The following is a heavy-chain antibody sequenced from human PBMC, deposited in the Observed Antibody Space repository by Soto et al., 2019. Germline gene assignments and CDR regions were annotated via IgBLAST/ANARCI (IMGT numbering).Heavy chain of an antibody. V-gene: IGHV3-21*01. CDR3: ARDHPWQPWNHDAFDI. CDR2: ISSSSSYI. Sequence: PGGSLRLSCAASGFTFSSYSMNWVRQAPGKGLEWVSSISSSSSYIYYADSVKGRFTISRDNAKNSLYLQMNSLRAEDTAVYYCARDHPWQPWNHDAFDIWGQGTMLTVSS. D-gene: IGHD1-1*01. CDR1: GFTFSSYS. J-gene: IGHJ3*02.